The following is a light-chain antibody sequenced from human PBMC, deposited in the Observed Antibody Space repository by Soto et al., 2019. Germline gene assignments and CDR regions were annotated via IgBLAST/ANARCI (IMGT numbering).Light chain of an antibody. J-gene: IGKJ2*01. V-gene: IGKV3-20*01. Sequence: EIVLTQSPGTLSLSPGERATLSCRASQSIFNNYLAWYQQRPGQAPRLLIYGTSSKATGLPHRFSGSGSGTDFTLTISRLEHEDFAGYYCQQYGNSPFTFGRGTKVEIK. CDR3: QQYGNSPFT. CDR2: GTS. CDR1: QSIFNNY.